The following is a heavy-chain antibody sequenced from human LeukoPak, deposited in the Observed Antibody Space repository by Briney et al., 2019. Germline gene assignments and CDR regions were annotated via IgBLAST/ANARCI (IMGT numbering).Heavy chain of an antibody. J-gene: IGHJ4*02. D-gene: IGHD3-22*01. CDR2: ISYDGSNK. CDR3: ARESYDSSGYHY. CDR1: GFTFSSYA. V-gene: IGHV3-30-3*01. Sequence: GGSLRLSCAASGFTFSSYAMHWVRQAPGKGLEWVAVISYDGSNKYYADSVKGRFTISRDNSKNTLYLQMNSLRAEDTAVYYCARESYDSSGYHYWGQGTLVTVSP.